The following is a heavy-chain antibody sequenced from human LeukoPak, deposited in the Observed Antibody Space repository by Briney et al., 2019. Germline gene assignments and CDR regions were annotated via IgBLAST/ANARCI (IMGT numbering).Heavy chain of an antibody. J-gene: IGHJ6*03. Sequence: RGSLRLSCAASGFTFSDYYMSWIRQAPGKGLEWVSYIRTSGTTIYHADSVKGRFTISRDNAKNSLFLQMNSLRAEDTAVYYCARVLRYCSGGNCYSGGLGYMDVWGKGTTVTISS. CDR3: ARVLRYCSGGNCYSGGLGYMDV. CDR2: IRTSGTTI. CDR1: GFTFSDYY. V-gene: IGHV3-11*01. D-gene: IGHD2-15*01.